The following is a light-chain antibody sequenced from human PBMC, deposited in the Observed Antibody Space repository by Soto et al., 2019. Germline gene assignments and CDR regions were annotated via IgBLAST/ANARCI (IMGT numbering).Light chain of an antibody. CDR2: WAS. Sequence: DIVLTQSPDSLAVSLGERATINCKSSQSVLYSPNNKNYLAWYQQKPGQPPKLLVYWASTRESGVPDRFSGSGSGTDFTLTINSLQAEDVAVYYCQQYPSPPQTFGQGTKVEIK. CDR1: QSVLYSPNNKNY. J-gene: IGKJ1*01. CDR3: QQYPSPPQT. V-gene: IGKV4-1*01.